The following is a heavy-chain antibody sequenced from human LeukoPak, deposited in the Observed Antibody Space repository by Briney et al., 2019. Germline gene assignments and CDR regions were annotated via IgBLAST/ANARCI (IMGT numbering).Heavy chain of an antibody. Sequence: SETLSLTCSVSGDSISYFYWSWIRQAAGKGLEWIGRMSSRGNNDYNASLKSRVTISVDTSKNQFSLKLSSVTAADTAVYYCARGPTYYYGSGSYYNARFDPWGQGTLVTVSS. J-gene: IGHJ5*02. CDR3: ARGPTYYYGSGSYYNARFDP. V-gene: IGHV4-4*07. CDR2: MSSRGNN. D-gene: IGHD3-10*01. CDR1: GDSISYFY.